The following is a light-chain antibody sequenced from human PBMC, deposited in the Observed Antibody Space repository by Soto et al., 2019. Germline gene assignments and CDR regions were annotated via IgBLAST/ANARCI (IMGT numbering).Light chain of an antibody. V-gene: IGLV2-8*01. J-gene: IGLJ1*01. CDR2: EVS. CDR1: SSDVGGYNY. CDR3: SSFAGSINYV. Sequence: LTQPPSASGSPGQSVTISCIGTSSDVGGYNYVSWYQQHPGKAPKLMIYEVSKRPSGVPDRFSGSKSGNTASLTVSGLQAEDEADYYCSSFAGSINYVLGTGTKVTV.